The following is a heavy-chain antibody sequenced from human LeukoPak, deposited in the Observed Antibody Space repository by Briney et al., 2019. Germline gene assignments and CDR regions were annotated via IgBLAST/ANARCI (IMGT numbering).Heavy chain of an antibody. D-gene: IGHD6-19*01. V-gene: IGHV3-48*03. CDR2: IGASGTTK. J-gene: IGHJ4*02. CDR3: ALLAVASDFDY. Sequence: GGSLRLSCAISGFPFSFYEMNWVRQAPGKGLEWVSNIGASGTTKYYADSVKGRFSISRDNAKTSLYLQMNSLRVDDTAVYYCALLAVASDFDYWGQGALVTVSS. CDR1: GFPFSFYE.